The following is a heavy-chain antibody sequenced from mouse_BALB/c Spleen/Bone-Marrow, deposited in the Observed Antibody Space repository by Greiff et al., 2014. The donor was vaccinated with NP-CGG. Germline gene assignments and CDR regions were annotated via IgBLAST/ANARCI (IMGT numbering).Heavy chain of an antibody. CDR3: AREGFYYDKAY. Sequence: QVQLKESGPGLVAPSRSLSITCTVSGFSLTTYGVHWVRQPPGKGLEWLGLIWAGGSTNYNSALMSRLSISKDNSKSQVFLKMNSLQTDDTAMYYCAREGFYYDKAYWGQGTLVTVSA. V-gene: IGHV2-9*02. J-gene: IGHJ3*01. CDR2: IWAGGST. D-gene: IGHD2-4*01. CDR1: GFSLTTYG.